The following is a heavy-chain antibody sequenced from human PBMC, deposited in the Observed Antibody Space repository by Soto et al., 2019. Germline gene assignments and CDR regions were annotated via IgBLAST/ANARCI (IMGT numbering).Heavy chain of an antibody. Sequence: QVQLQQWGAGLLKPSETLSLTCAVYGGSFSGYYWSWIRQPPGKGLEWIGEINHSGSPNYNPSLTSRVTISVDTSKNQFSLKLSSVTAADTAVYYCARGPSVSGALRKDYYYYGMDVWGQGTTVTVSS. J-gene: IGHJ6*02. D-gene: IGHD1-20*01. CDR2: INHSGSP. CDR1: GGSFSGYY. CDR3: ARGPSVSGALRKDYYYYGMDV. V-gene: IGHV4-34*01.